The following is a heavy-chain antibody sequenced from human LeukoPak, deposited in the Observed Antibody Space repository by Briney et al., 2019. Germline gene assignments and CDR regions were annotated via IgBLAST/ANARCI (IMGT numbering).Heavy chain of an antibody. J-gene: IGHJ4*02. CDR3: ARRDELPLFDY. D-gene: IGHD1-26*01. CDR1: GGSISSSSYY. V-gene: IGHV4-39*01. CDR2: IYHSGST. Sequence: PSETLSLTCTVSGGSISSSSYYWSWIRQPPGKGLEWIGYIYHSGSTYYNPSLKSRVTISVDTSKNQFSLKLSSVTAADTAVYYCARRDELPLFDYWGQGTLVTVSS.